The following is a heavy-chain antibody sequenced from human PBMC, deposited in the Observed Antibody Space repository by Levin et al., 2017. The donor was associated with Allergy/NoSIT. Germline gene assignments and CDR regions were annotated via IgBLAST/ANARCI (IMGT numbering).Heavy chain of an antibody. CDR3: ASRGSFDY. CDR2: ITSDGSYK. CDR1: GLNFSVYG. D-gene: IGHD5-12*01. V-gene: IGHV3-30*03. Sequence: LSLTCAASGLNFSVYGMHWVRQAPGKGLEWLALITSDGSYKFYADSVKGRFTVSRDNSKSTLFLQMNSLRPDDTAVYYCASRGSFDYWGQGTLVTVSS. J-gene: IGHJ4*02.